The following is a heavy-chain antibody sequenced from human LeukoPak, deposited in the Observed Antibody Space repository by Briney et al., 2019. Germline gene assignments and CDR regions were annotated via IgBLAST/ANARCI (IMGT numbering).Heavy chain of an antibody. CDR2: INWNGDTK. D-gene: IGHD5-12*01. CDR1: GFTFDDYG. V-gene: IGHV3-20*04. J-gene: IGHJ6*03. CDR3: ARRVATLDYYYYMDV. Sequence: GGSLRLSCVASGFTFDDYGMSWVRQAPGKGLEWVSGINWNGDTKGYADSVKGRFTISRDNSKNSLYLQMNRLRAEDTALYYCARRVATLDYYYYMDVWGKGTTVTVSS.